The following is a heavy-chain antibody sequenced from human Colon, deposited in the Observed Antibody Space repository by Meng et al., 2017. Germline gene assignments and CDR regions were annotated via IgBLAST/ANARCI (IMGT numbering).Heavy chain of an antibody. CDR1: GFTLSSYW. CDR3: ARSGYKNGYDY. J-gene: IGHJ4*02. CDR2: LNNDGSRA. V-gene: IGHV3-74*01. Sequence: VQGAGCGGGLVKPGVSLTPSCAASGFTLSSYWMHWVRQVPGKGLVGVSRLNNDGSRADYADSVNGRFTISRDNARNTLFLQMHSLRAEDTAVYYCARSGYKNGYDYWGQGTLVTVSS. D-gene: IGHD5-18*01.